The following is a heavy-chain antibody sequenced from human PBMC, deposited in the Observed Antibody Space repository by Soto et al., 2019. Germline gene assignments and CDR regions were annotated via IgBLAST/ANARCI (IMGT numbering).Heavy chain of an antibody. CDR3: ARERKFDFWRKGLDV. V-gene: IGHV1-8*02. D-gene: IGHD3-3*01. CDR1: GYTFTSYG. J-gene: IGHJ6*02. Sequence: ASVKVSCKASGYTFTSYGISWVRQAPGQGLGWLGWMDPNSGSTGYAQNFQGRITMTRNISRNTAHMELSSLQSEDTAVYYCARERKFDFWRKGLDVWGQGTTVTVSS. CDR2: MDPNSGST.